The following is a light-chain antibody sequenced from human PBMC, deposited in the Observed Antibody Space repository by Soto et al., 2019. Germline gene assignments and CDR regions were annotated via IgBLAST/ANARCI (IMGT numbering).Light chain of an antibody. CDR3: HQRGIWPHT. V-gene: IGKV3-11*01. J-gene: IGKJ3*01. Sequence: EVVLTQSPATLSLSPGETATLSCRASQSFGSSLAWYQQKPGQAPRLLIHHASTRAAGIPARFSGSGSGTDCSLTISSLEPEDFAVYYCHQRGIWPHTFGPGTKVDIK. CDR2: HAS. CDR1: QSFGSS.